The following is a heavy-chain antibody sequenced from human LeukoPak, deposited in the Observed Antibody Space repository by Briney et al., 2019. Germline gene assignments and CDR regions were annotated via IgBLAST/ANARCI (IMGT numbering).Heavy chain of an antibody. CDR2: IKQDGSEK. V-gene: IGHV3-7*01. CDR1: GFTFSSYW. CDR3: AGAPLTGYYNPLNY. Sequence: GGSLRLSCAASGFTFSSYWMSWVRQAPGKGLEWVANIKQDGSEKYYVDSVKGRFTISRDNSKNMLFLQMNSLRAEDTAVYYCAGAPLTGYYNPLNYWGQGTLVTVSS. D-gene: IGHD3-9*01. J-gene: IGHJ4*02.